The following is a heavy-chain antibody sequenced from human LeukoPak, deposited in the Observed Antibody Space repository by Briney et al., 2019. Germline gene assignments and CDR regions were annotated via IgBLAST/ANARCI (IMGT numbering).Heavy chain of an antibody. Sequence: SETLSLTCTVSGGSISSYYWSWIRQPPGKGLEWIGSIYYSGSTNYNPSLKSRVTISVNTSKNQFSLKLSSVTAADTAVYYCARVTREIAAAAPNYYYYYGMDVWGQGTTVTVSS. J-gene: IGHJ6*02. CDR2: IYYSGST. CDR1: GGSISSYY. V-gene: IGHV4-59*08. CDR3: ARVTREIAAAAPNYYYYYGMDV. D-gene: IGHD6-13*01.